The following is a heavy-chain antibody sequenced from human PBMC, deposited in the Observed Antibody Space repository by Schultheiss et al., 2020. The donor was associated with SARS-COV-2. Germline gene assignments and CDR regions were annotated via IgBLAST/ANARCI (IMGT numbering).Heavy chain of an antibody. CDR1: GFVFATYS. CDR3: ARSLWTAAV. Sequence: GGSLRLSCAASGFVFATYSMNWVRQAPGGGLEWVSYISSSSSTIYYADSVKGRFTISRDNAKNSLYLQMNSLRAEDTAVYYCARSLWTAAVWGKGTTVTVSS. J-gene: IGHJ6*04. D-gene: IGHD3/OR15-3a*01. V-gene: IGHV3-48*04. CDR2: ISSSSSTI.